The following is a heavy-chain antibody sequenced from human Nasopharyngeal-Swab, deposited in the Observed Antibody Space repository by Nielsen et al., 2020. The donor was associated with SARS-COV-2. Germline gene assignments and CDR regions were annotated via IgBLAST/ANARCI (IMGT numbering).Heavy chain of an antibody. Sequence: SVKVSCKASGYTFTNYGISWVRQAPGQGLEWMGGIIPIFGTANYAQKFQGRVTITADESTSTAYMELSSLRSEDTAVYYCARDDPESPMVGAWYFDYWGQGTLVTVSS. J-gene: IGHJ4*02. D-gene: IGHD3-10*02. CDR1: GYTFTNYG. V-gene: IGHV1-69*13. CDR2: IIPIFGTA. CDR3: ARDDPESPMVGAWYFDY.